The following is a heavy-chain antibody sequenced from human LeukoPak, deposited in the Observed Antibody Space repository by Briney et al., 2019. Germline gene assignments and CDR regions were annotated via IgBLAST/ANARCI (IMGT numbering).Heavy chain of an antibody. J-gene: IGHJ4*02. CDR1: GFTFSDYY. CDR3: ARDRESYFRAAAENDY. Sequence: GGSLRLSCAASGFTFSDYYMSWIRQAPGKGLEWVSYISSSGSTIYYADSVKGRFTISRDNAKNSLYLQMNSLRAEDTAVYYCARDRESYFRAAAENDYWGQGTLVTVSS. CDR2: ISSSGSTI. D-gene: IGHD6-13*01. V-gene: IGHV3-11*04.